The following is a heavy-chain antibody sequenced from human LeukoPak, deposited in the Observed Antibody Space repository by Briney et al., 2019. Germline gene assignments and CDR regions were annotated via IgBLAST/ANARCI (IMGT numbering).Heavy chain of an antibody. J-gene: IGHJ4*02. Sequence: QPGGSLRLSFAASGFTFSSYWMHWVRQAPGKGLVWVSRINSDGSSTSYADSVKGRFTISRDNAKNTLYLQMNSLRAEDTAVYYCASNIVGAIGPVVYWGQGTLVTVSS. CDR1: GFTFSSYW. CDR3: ASNIVGAIGPVVY. CDR2: INSDGSST. V-gene: IGHV3-74*01. D-gene: IGHD1-26*01.